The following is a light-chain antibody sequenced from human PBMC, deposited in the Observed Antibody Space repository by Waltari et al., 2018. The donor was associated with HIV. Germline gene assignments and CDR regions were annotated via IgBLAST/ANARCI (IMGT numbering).Light chain of an antibody. CDR2: NVN. CDR1: SSDIGGYNY. Sequence: QSALTQPASLSGSPGQSITISCSGSSSDIGGYNYASWYQQHPGKAPKLIIYNVNHRASGISDLFSGSRSGNTASLTISGLQAEDEAIYYCSSYVSTKNVLFGGGTKVTVV. CDR3: SSYVSTKNVL. J-gene: IGLJ2*01. V-gene: IGLV2-14*03.